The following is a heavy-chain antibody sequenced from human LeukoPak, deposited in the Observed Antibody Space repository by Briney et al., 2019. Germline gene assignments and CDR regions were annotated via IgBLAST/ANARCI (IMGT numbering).Heavy chain of an antibody. Sequence: ASVKVSCKASGYTFTSYDINWVRQATGQGLEWMGWMNPNSGNTGYAQKFQGRVTMTTDTSTSTAYMELSSLRSEDTAVYYCARAGGYCGRISCPYYFDYWGQGSLVAVSS. J-gene: IGHJ4*02. CDR2: MNPNSGNT. V-gene: IGHV1-8*02. D-gene: IGHD2-15*01. CDR3: ARAGGYCGRISCPYYFDY. CDR1: GYTFTSYD.